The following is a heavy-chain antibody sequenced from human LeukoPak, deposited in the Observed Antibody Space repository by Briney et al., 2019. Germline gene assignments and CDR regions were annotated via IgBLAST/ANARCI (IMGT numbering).Heavy chain of an antibody. CDR3: AKDQTPYY. J-gene: IGHJ4*02. Sequence: QPGGSLRLSCAASGFSFSSYAMSWVRQAPGKGLEWVSTISGSGGRTYYPDSVKGRFTISRDNSKNTLYLQMNSLRAEDTAVYYCAKDQTPYYWGQGTLVTVSS. D-gene: IGHD4-23*01. CDR2: ISGSGGRT. CDR1: GFSFSSYA. V-gene: IGHV3-23*01.